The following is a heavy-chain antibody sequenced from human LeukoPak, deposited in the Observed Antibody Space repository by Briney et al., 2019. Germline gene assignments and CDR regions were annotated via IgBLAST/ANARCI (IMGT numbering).Heavy chain of an antibody. CDR3: ARYYYDSSGYDWFDP. Sequence: RASVKVSCKASGYTFTGYYMHWVRQAPGQGLEWMGWINPNSGGTNYAQKFQGRVTMTRDTSISTAYMELSRLRSDDTAVYYCARYYYDSSGYDWFDPRGQGTLVTVSS. J-gene: IGHJ5*02. CDR1: GYTFTGYY. V-gene: IGHV1-2*02. D-gene: IGHD3-22*01. CDR2: INPNSGGT.